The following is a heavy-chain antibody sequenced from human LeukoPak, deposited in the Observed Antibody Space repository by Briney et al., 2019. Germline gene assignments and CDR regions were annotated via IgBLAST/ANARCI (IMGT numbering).Heavy chain of an antibody. CDR1: GFTFSSYW. CDR3: ARVVGRIRGIQYYFDY. J-gene: IGHJ4*02. CDR2: IKQDGSEK. V-gene: IGHV3-7*01. D-gene: IGHD3-10*01. Sequence: PGGSLRLSCAASGFTFSSYWMSWVRQAPGKGLEWVANIKQDGSEKYYVDSVKGRFTISRDNAKNSLYLQMNGLRAEDTAVYYCARVVGRIRGIQYYFDYWGQGTLVTVSS.